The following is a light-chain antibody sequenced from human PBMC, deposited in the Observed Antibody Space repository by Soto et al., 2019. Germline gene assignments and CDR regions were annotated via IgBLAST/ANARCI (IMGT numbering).Light chain of an antibody. V-gene: IGKV1-9*01. CDR2: AAS. CDR3: HQLNSYPLT. CDR1: QGISSY. J-gene: IGKJ4*01. Sequence: DIQLTQSPSFLSASVGDRVTITCRASQGISSYLAWYQLKPGKAPKVLIYAASTLQSGVPSRFSGSGYGTEFTLTISSLQPEDSATYYCHQLNSYPLTFGGGTTVEI.